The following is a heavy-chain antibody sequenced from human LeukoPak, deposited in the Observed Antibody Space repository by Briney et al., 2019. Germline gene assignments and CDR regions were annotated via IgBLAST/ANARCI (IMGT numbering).Heavy chain of an antibody. D-gene: IGHD2/OR15-2a*01. CDR1: GYTFTGYY. V-gene: IGHV1-46*01. CDR2: INPSGGST. Sequence: ASVKISCKASGYTFTGYYMHWVRQAPGQGLEWMGIINPSGGSTSYTQKFQGRVTMTRDTPTTTVYMELSSLRSQDTAVYYCARHKEVGDYYYFDYWGQGTLVTVSS. J-gene: IGHJ4*02. CDR3: ARHKEVGDYYYFDY.